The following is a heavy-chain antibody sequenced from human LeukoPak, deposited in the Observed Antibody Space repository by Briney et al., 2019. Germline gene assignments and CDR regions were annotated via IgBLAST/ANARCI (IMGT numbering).Heavy chain of an antibody. CDR2: IRHTGGEI. J-gene: IGHJ6*02. CDR3: AKAPQQLWYRDYYYGMDV. V-gene: IGHV3-23*01. Sequence: GGSLRLSCVASGFDFSSYAMTWVRQAPGKGLAWVSVIRHTGGEIYYADSVKGRFTISRDNSKNTLYLQMNSLRAEDTAVYYCAKAPQQLWYRDYYYGMDVWGQGTTVTVSS. D-gene: IGHD5-18*01. CDR1: GFDFSSYA.